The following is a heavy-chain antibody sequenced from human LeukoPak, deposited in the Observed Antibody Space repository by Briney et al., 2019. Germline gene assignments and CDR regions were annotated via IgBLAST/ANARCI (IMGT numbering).Heavy chain of an antibody. J-gene: IGHJ4*02. Sequence: SETLSLTCAVYSGSFSGYYWSWIRQPPGKGLDWIGEINHSGSTNYNPSLKSRVTISVDTSKNQFSLKLSSVTAADTAVYYCARGRTPGAHTSCYDYWGQGTLVTVSS. V-gene: IGHV4-34*01. D-gene: IGHD2-2*01. CDR3: ARGRTPGAHTSCYDY. CDR1: SGSFSGYY. CDR2: INHSGST.